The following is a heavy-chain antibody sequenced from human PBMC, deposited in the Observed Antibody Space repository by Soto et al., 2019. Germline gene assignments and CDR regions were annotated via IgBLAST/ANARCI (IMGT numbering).Heavy chain of an antibody. CDR2: INAGNGNT. J-gene: IGHJ4*02. CDR1: GYTFTSYA. Sequence: QVQLVQSGAEEKKPGASVKVSCKASGYTFTSYAMHWVRQAPGQRLEWMGWINAGNGNTKYSQKFQGRVTITRHTSASTAYMELSSLRSADTAVYYCARSIVVVTALDYWGQGTLVTVSS. CDR3: ARSIVVVTALDY. D-gene: IGHD2-21*02. V-gene: IGHV1-3*05.